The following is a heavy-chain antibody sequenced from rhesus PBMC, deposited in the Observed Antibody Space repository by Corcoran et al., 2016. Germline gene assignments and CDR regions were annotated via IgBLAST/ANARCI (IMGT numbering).Heavy chain of an antibody. Sequence: QVQLQESGPGLLKPSETLSLTCAVSGGSIRGGYGWGWIRQPPGQGREWMGGSNSSIGNTYYNPSLQSRVTISTDTSKNQFSLKLSSVTAADTAVYYWARDRRMTTVIQGFDYWGQGVLVTVSS. CDR1: GGSIRGGYG. V-gene: IGHV4S7*01. CDR3: ARDRRMTTVIQGFDY. CDR2: SNSSIGNT. D-gene: IGHD4-35*01. J-gene: IGHJ4*01.